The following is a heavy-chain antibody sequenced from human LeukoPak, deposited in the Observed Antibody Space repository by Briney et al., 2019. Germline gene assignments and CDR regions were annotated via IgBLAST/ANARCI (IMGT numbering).Heavy chain of an antibody. J-gene: IGHJ4*02. D-gene: IGHD3-22*01. CDR2: ISAYNGNT. Sequence: GASVKVSCKASGGTFSSYAISWVRQAPGQGLEWMGWISAYNGNTNYAQKFQGRVTMTRDMSTSTVYMELSSLRSEDTAVYYCARDYDSSGYGFDYWGQGTLVTVSS. CDR1: GGTFSSYA. V-gene: IGHV1-18*01. CDR3: ARDYDSSGYGFDY.